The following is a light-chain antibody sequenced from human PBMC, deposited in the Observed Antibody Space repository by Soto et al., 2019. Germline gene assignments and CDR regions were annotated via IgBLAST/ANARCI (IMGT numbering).Light chain of an antibody. CDR2: DAS. CDR1: QSISSNY. CDR3: QQYNNWPRT. Sequence: EIVLTQSPATLSLSPGERATLSCRASQSISSNYLAWYQRKPGQAPRLLIYDASSRATGIPDRFSGSGSGTDFTLTISRLEPEDLAVYYCQQYNNWPRTFGQGTKVEIK. V-gene: IGKV3D-20*02. J-gene: IGKJ1*01.